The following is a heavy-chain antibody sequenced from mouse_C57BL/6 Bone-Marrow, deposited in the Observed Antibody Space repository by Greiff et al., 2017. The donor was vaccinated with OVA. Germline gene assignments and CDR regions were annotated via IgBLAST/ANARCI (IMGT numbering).Heavy chain of an antibody. V-gene: IGHV14-2*01. Sequence: VQLQQSGAELVKPGASVKLSCTASGFNITDYYMHWVKQRTEQGLEWIGRIDPEDGETKSAPKFQGKATITVDTSSNTAYLQLSNLTSEDPAVYYWAGVGAMDYWGQGTTVTVSS. D-gene: IGHD1-1*02. CDR3: AGVGAMDY. CDR2: IDPEDGET. J-gene: IGHJ4*01. CDR1: GFNITDYY.